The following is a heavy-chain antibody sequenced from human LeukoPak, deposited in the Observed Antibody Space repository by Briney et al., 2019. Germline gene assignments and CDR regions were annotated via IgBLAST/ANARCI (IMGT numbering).Heavy chain of an antibody. D-gene: IGHD1-26*01. J-gene: IGHJ4*02. CDR3: AKRSLSGSYLGFDY. Sequence: GGSLRLSCAASGFTFSSYDIHWVRQATGKGLEWVSGIGTAGEIYYPGSVKGRFTISRENAKNSLYLQMNSLRAEDTAIYYCAKRSLSGSYLGFDYWGQGTLVTVSS. CDR2: IGTAGEI. CDR1: GFTFSSYD. V-gene: IGHV3-13*01.